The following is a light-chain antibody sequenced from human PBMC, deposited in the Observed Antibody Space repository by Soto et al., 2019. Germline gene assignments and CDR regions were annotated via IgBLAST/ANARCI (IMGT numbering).Light chain of an antibody. J-gene: IGKJ1*01. V-gene: IGKV1-39*01. Sequence: DFQMTQSPSSLSASVGDGVTITCRASQSISSSLNWYQHKPGKAPKLLIYAASSLQTGVSSRFSGGGSGTDLTLTISSLQPDDFATYYCQQSYSTPRTFGQGTKVEVK. CDR3: QQSYSTPRT. CDR1: QSISSS. CDR2: AAS.